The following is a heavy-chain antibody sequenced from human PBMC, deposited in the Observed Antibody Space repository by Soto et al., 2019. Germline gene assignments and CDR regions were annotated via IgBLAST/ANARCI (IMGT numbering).Heavy chain of an antibody. V-gene: IGHV4-34*01. CDR2: INHSGRT. J-gene: IGHJ6*02. D-gene: IGHD2-2*01. CDR1: GGSFSGYY. CDR3: ARGPRCINTSCSNDYYHFGLDV. Sequence: TLSLTCAVNGGSFSGYYWSWIRQPPGKGLEWIGEINHSGRTNLNPSLTSRLSTSVDTSKNHFTLTLTSVTAADTAVYYCARGPRCINTSCSNDYYHFGLDVWRQGTTVPVPS.